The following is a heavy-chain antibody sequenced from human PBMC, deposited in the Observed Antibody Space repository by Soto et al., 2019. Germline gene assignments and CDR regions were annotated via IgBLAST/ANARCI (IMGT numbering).Heavy chain of an antibody. Sequence: QLQLQESGPGLVKPSETLSLTCTVSGGSISSSSYYWGWIRQPPGKGLEWIGSIYYSGSTYYNPSLKSRVTISVDTSKNPFSLKLSSVTAADTAVYYCARILLYDFWSGYYPGFDYWGQGTLVTVSS. J-gene: IGHJ4*02. V-gene: IGHV4-39*01. CDR3: ARILLYDFWSGYYPGFDY. CDR1: GGSISSSSYY. D-gene: IGHD3-3*01. CDR2: IYYSGST.